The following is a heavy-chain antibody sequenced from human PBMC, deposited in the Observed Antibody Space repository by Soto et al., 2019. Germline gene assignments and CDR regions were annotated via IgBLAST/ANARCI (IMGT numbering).Heavy chain of an antibody. CDR3: ARRYGGNFDY. Sequence: ASETMSLTSTVSGESITNGDYYWSWIRQPPGKGLEWIGYIYYSGSTNYNPSLKSRVTISVDTSKNQFSLKLSSVTAADTAVYYCARRYGGNFDYWGQGTLVTVSS. CDR1: GESITNGDYY. V-gene: IGHV4-61*08. J-gene: IGHJ4*02. CDR2: IYYSGST. D-gene: IGHD1-26*01.